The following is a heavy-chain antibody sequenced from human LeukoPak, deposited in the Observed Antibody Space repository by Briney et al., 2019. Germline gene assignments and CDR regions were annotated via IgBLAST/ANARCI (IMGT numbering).Heavy chain of an antibody. J-gene: IGHJ4*02. CDR1: GGSISSYY. CDR2: IYYSGST. CDR3: ARDAGYDFWSGYILDY. D-gene: IGHD3-3*01. V-gene: IGHV4-59*12. Sequence: PSETLSLTCTVSGGSISSYYWSWIRQPPGKGLEWIGYIYYSGSTNYNPSLKSRVTISVDTSKNQFSLKLSSVTAADTAVYYCARDAGYDFWSGYILDYWGQGTLVTVSS.